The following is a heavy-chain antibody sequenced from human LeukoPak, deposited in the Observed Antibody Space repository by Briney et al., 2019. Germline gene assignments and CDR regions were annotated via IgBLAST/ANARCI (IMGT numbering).Heavy chain of an antibody. V-gene: IGHV3-21*01. D-gene: IGHD3-22*01. CDR1: GFTFSSYS. Sequence: PGGSLRLSCAASGFTFSSYSMNWVRQAPGKGLEWVSSISSSSSYIYYADSVKGRFTISRDNAKNSLYLQMNSLRAEDTAVYYCARPGIGYYYDSSGYYDYWGQGTLVTVSS. J-gene: IGHJ4*02. CDR3: ARPGIGYYYDSSGYYDY. CDR2: ISSSSSYI.